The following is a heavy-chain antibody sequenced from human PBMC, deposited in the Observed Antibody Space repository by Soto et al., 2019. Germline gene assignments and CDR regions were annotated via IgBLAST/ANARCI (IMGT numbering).Heavy chain of an antibody. J-gene: IGHJ4*02. D-gene: IGHD3-3*01. Sequence: VGSLRLSCAASWFTFSGSAMHWVRQASGKGLEWVGRIRSKANSYATAYAASVKGRFTISRDDSKNTAYLQMNSLKTEDTAVYYCTITIFGVVINGGGFDYWGQGTLVTVSS. CDR1: WFTFSGSA. CDR3: TITIFGVVINGGGFDY. V-gene: IGHV3-73*01. CDR2: IRSKANSYAT.